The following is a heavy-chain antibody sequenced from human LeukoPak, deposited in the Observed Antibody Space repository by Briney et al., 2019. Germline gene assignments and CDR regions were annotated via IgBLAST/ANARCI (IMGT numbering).Heavy chain of an antibody. CDR2: ISWNSVSI. CDR3: AKDKAPLYSGYDWDLDF. D-gene: IGHD5-12*01. Sequence: GGSVRHSCAASGFTFHQYSIHWVRQFPGKGLEWVSGISWNSVSIGYADSVRGRFTISRHNAKNSVYLQMNSLRAEDTALYYCAKDKAPLYSGYDWDLDFWGQGTLVIVSS. V-gene: IGHV3-9*01. CDR1: GFTFHQYS. J-gene: IGHJ4*02.